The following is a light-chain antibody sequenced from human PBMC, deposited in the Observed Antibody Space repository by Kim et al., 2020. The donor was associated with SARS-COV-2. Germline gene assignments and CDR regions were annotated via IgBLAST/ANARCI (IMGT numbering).Light chain of an antibody. Sequence: EIVLTQSPGTLSLSPGERATLSCRASQSVSSSSLAWYQQKPGQAPRLLIYDASGRATGIPDRFSGSGSGTDFTLTISRLEPEDFAMYYCHQYGNSPPTFGPGTKVDIK. CDR1: QSVSSSS. CDR2: DAS. CDR3: HQYGNSPPT. J-gene: IGKJ3*01. V-gene: IGKV3-20*01.